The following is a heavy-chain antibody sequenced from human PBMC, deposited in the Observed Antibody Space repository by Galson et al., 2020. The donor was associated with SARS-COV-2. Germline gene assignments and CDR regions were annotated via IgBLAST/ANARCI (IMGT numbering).Heavy chain of an antibody. V-gene: IGHV1-8*02. CDR3: ARGTKPSDY. Sequence: ASVKVSCKASGYSFTTYDINWVRPATGQGLEWMGWMNPNSGNTGYAQKFQGRVTMTRDTSIGTAYMELTSLISEDTAIYYCARGTKPSDYWGQGTRVTVSS. J-gene: IGHJ4*02. CDR2: MNPNSGNT. CDR1: GYSFTTYD.